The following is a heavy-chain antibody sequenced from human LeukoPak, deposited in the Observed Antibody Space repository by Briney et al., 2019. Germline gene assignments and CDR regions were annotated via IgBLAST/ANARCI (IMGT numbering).Heavy chain of an antibody. CDR1: GFTFSTYA. CDR2: ISDSDSGT. V-gene: IGHV3-23*01. Sequence: PGGSLRLSCAASGFTFSTYAMSWARQAPGKGLEWVSAISDSDSGTYYADSVKGRFTISRDNSKSTLYLQMNSLRAEDTAVYYCAKGYGYSSSWTSNYYFYGLDVWGQGTTVTVSS. D-gene: IGHD6-13*01. CDR3: AKGYGYSSSWTSNYYFYGLDV. J-gene: IGHJ6*02.